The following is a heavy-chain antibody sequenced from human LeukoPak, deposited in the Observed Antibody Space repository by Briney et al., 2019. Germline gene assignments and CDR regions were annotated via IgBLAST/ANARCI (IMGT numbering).Heavy chain of an antibody. V-gene: IGHV4-39*01. Sequence: SETLSLTCTVSGGSISSSSYYWGWIRQPPGKGLEWIGSIYYSGSTYYHPSLKSRVTISVDKSKNQFSLKLSSVTAADTAVYYCGSGYLLRLYYYYGMDVWGQGTTVTVSS. CDR1: GGSISSSSYY. CDR3: GSGYLLRLYYYYGMDV. CDR2: IYYSGST. D-gene: IGHD3-22*01. J-gene: IGHJ6*02.